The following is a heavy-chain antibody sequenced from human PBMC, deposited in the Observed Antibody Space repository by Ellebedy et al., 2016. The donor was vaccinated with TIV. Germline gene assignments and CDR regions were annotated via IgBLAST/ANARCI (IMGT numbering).Heavy chain of an antibody. J-gene: IGHJ4*02. Sequence: SETLSLXCSVSGVSISSHYWSWIRQPPGKGLEWVGYIYYSGSITYNPSLKSRVTISVDTSKNQFSLKLTSVTAADTAVYYCARDSNGGHPWGQGTLVTVSS. CDR2: IYYSGSI. V-gene: IGHV4-59*11. D-gene: IGHD3-10*01. CDR3: ARDSNGGHP. CDR1: GVSISSHY.